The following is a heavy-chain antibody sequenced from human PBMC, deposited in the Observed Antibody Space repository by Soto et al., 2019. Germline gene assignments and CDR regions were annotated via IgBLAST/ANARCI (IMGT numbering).Heavy chain of an antibody. CDR3: ARVLSWASYYDFWSGYYNYYYYGMDV. CDR2: MNPNSGNT. CDR1: GCTVSSYD. J-gene: IGHJ6*02. D-gene: IGHD3-3*01. Sequence: ASVKVSCKASGCTVSSYDINWVRQATGQGLEWMGWMNPNSGNTGYAQKFQGRVTMTRNTSISTAYMELSSLRSEDTAVYYCARVLSWASYYDFWSGYYNYYYYGMDVWGQGTTVTVS. V-gene: IGHV1-8*01.